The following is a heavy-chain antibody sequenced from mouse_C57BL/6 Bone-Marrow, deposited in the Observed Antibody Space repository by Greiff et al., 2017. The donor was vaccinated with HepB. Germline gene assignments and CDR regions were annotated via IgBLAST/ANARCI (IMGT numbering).Heavy chain of an antibody. Sequence: QVQLQQPGAELVMPGASVKLSCKASGYTFTSYWMHWVKQRPGQGLEWIGEIDPSDSYTNYNQKFKGKSTLTVDKSSSTAYMQLSSLTSEDSAVYYCARRVGFGLITTVVERDYYAMDDWGQGTSVTVSS. CDR1: GYTFTSYW. CDR2: IDPSDSYT. V-gene: IGHV1-69*01. CDR3: ARRVGFGLITTVVERDYYAMDD. D-gene: IGHD1-1*01. J-gene: IGHJ4*01.